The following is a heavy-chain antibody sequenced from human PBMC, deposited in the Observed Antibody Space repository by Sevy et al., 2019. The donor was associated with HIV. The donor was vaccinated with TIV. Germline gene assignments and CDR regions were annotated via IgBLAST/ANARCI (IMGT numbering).Heavy chain of an antibody. CDR1: GFTFSSYA. D-gene: IGHD3-3*01. CDR2: ISGSGGSP. J-gene: IGHJ3*02. Sequence: GGSLRLSCVASGFTFSSYAMNWVRQAPGKGLEWVSSISGSGGSPYYAVSVKGRFTISRDNSKNMLYLQMNSRRAEDTAIYYCAKDLIFAVGEAFDIWGQGTMVTVSS. CDR3: AKDLIFAVGEAFDI. V-gene: IGHV3-23*01.